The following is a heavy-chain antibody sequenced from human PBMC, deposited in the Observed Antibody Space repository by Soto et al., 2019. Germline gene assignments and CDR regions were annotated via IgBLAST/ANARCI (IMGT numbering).Heavy chain of an antibody. CDR3: ARWVSGSPDN. D-gene: IGHD1-26*01. CDR2: TKNEANRYTT. CDR1: GFTLSDHY. V-gene: IGHV3-72*01. J-gene: IGHJ4*02. Sequence: EVQLVESGGGLVQPGGSLRLSCAASGFTLSDHYMDWVRQAPGKGLEWVGRTKNEANRYTTEYAASVNGRFTISRDDSKNSLYLQMNSLKTEDTAVYYCARWVSGSPDNWGQGTLVTVSS.